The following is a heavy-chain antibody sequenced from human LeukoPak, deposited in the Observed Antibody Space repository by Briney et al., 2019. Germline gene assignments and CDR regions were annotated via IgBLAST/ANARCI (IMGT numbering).Heavy chain of an antibody. Sequence: SETLSLTCTVSGGSISSGDYYWSWIRQPPGKGLEWIGYIYYSGSTYYNPSLKSRVTISVDTSKNQFSLKLSSVTAADTAVYYCARDQDYDFWSGSQAGRAFDIWGQGTMVTVSS. CDR3: ARDQDYDFWSGSQAGRAFDI. V-gene: IGHV4-30-4*08. D-gene: IGHD3-3*01. CDR1: GGSISSGDYY. CDR2: IYYSGST. J-gene: IGHJ3*02.